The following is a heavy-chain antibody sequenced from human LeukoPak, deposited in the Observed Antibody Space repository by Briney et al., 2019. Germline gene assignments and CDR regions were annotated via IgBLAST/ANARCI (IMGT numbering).Heavy chain of an antibody. CDR2: ISGSGGST. V-gene: IGHV3-23*01. CDR3: AKSSKGVRGNDFDY. CDR1: GFTFSSYA. Sequence: GGSLRLSCAASGFTFSSYAVSWVRQAPGKGLEWVSAISGSGGSTYYADSVKGRFTISRDNSKNTLYLQMNSLRAEDTAVYYCAKSSKGVRGNDFDYWGQGTLVTVSS. D-gene: IGHD3-10*01. J-gene: IGHJ4*02.